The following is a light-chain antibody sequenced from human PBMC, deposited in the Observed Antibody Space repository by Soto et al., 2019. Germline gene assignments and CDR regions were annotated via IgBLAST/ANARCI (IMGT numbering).Light chain of an antibody. Sequence: IQLTQSPSSLSASVGDRVTITCRASQDIAIYLAWYQQKPGEAPKLLIYAASTLYGGVPSRFSGSGSGTDFALTISSLQPDDFATYYCQQYNSYSYTFGQGTKVDIK. CDR1: QDIAIY. V-gene: IGKV1-9*01. CDR3: QQYNSYSYT. CDR2: AAS. J-gene: IGKJ2*01.